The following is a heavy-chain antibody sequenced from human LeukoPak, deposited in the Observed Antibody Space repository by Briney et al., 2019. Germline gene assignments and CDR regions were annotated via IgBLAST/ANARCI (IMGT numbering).Heavy chain of an antibody. CDR1: GFTFSSYT. Sequence: PGGSLRLSCAASGFTFSSYTMNWVRQAPGKGLDWVSSISSSSSYIYYADSVKGRFTISRDNAKNSLYLQMNSLRAEDTAVYYCARDRKRYSSGWEANDYWGQGTLVTVSS. V-gene: IGHV3-21*01. CDR3: ARDRKRYSSGWEANDY. D-gene: IGHD6-19*01. CDR2: ISSSSSYI. J-gene: IGHJ4*02.